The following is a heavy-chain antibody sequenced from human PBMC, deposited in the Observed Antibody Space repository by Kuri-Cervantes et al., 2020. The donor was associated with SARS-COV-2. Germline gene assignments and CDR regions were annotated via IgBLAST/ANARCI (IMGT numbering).Heavy chain of an antibody. Sequence: ASVKVSCKASGYTFTGYYMHWVRQAPGQGLEWMGWINPNSGDTNYAQKFQGWVTMTRDTSISTAYMELSRLRSDDTAVYYCARELVVVPAAEQNWYYYYGMDVWGQGTTVTVSS. CDR1: GYTFTGYY. V-gene: IGHV1-2*04. CDR3: ARELVVVPAAEQNWYYYYGMDV. J-gene: IGHJ6*02. CDR2: INPNSGDT. D-gene: IGHD2-2*01.